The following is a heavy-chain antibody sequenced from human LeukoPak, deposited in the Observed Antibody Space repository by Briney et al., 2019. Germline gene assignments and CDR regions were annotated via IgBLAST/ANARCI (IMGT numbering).Heavy chain of an antibody. Sequence: SVKVSCKGSGGTFSSYAISWVRQAPGQGLEWMGGIIPIFGTADYAQKFQGRVTITTDEPTSTAYMELSSLRSEDTAVYYCARSITGTTPAYFDYWGQGTLVTVSS. D-gene: IGHD1-7*01. CDR3: ARSITGTTPAYFDY. J-gene: IGHJ4*02. CDR1: GGTFSSYA. CDR2: IIPIFGTA. V-gene: IGHV1-69*05.